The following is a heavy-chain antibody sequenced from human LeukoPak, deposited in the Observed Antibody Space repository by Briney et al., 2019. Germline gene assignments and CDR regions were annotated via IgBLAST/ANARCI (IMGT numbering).Heavy chain of an antibody. Sequence: GGSLRLSCAASGFTFSSYGMHWVRQAPGKGLEWVAVISYDGSNKYYADSVEGRFTISRDNSKNTLYLQMNSLRAEDTAVYYCAKDIDYGDYINGYYYYGMDVWGQGTTVTVSS. D-gene: IGHD4-17*01. CDR3: AKDIDYGDYINGYYYYGMDV. CDR1: GFTFSSYG. CDR2: ISYDGSNK. J-gene: IGHJ6*02. V-gene: IGHV3-30*18.